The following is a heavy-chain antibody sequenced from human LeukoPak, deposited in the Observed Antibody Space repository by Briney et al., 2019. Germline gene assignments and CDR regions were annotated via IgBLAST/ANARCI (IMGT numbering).Heavy chain of an antibody. CDR3: ARRERQWLTSYYFDY. J-gene: IGHJ4*02. CDR1: GGSFSGYY. V-gene: IGHV4-34*01. D-gene: IGHD6-19*01. Sequence: PSETLSLTCAVYGGSFSGYYWSWIRQPPGKGLEWIGEINHSGSTNYNPSLKSQVTISVDTSKNQFSLKLSSVTAADTAVYYCARRERQWLTSYYFDYWGQGTLVTVSS. CDR2: INHSGST.